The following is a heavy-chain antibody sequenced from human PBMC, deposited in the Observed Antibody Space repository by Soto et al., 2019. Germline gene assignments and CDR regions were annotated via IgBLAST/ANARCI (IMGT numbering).Heavy chain of an antibody. J-gene: IGHJ3*02. D-gene: IGHD5-12*01. CDR2: ISAYNGNT. CDR1: GYTFTSYG. CDR3: ARDGMATITGAFDI. Sequence: ASVKFYCKASGYTFTSYGISWVREAPGQGLEWMGWISAYNGNTNYAQKLQGRVTMTTDTSTSTAYMELRSLRSDDTAVYYCARDGMATITGAFDIWGQGTMVTVSS. V-gene: IGHV1-18*04.